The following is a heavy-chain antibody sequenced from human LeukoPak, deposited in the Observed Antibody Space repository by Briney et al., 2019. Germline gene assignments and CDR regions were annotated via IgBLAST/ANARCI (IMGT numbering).Heavy chain of an antibody. CDR1: GYTFTSYW. J-gene: IGHJ4*02. V-gene: IGHV5-51*01. CDR3: ARTGRFSSGSYDY. CDR2: IYPGDSDT. D-gene: IGHD3-22*01. Sequence: MTGESLKISCQVSGYTFTSYWIGWVRQMPGKGLEWMGIIYPGDSDTRYSPSFHGQVTISADKSISTVYLQWSSLEASDTAVYYCARTGRFSSGSYDYWGQGTLVTVSS.